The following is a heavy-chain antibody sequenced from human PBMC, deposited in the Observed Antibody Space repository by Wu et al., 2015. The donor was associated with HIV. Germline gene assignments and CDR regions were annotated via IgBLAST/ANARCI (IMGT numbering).Heavy chain of an antibody. CDR3: ARGPTDMALAGAFDL. D-gene: IGHD6-19*01. V-gene: IGHV4-34*02. Sequence: QVQLQQWGQGLLKPSETLSLTCAVYGGSFSGYYWTWIRQLPGKGLEWIGEISHSGNTKYNPSLNSRLAMSVDTSKRQFSXDLTSVTAADSGLYYCARGPTDMALAGAFDLWGQATVVTVSS. J-gene: IGHJ4*02. CDR2: ISHSGNT. CDR1: GGSFSGYY.